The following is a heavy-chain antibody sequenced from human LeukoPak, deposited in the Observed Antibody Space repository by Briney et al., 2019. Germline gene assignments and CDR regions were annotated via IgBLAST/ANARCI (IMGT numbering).Heavy chain of an antibody. D-gene: IGHD3-10*01. Sequence: GRSLRLSCAASGFTFSSYWMHWVRQAPGKGLVWVSRINSDGSSTSYADSVKGRFTISSDNAKNTLYLEMNSLRAEDTAVYYCARGSYGSGSSASFDYWGQGTLVTV. CDR3: ARGSYGSGSSASFDY. CDR1: GFTFSSYW. J-gene: IGHJ4*02. V-gene: IGHV3-74*01. CDR2: INSDGSST.